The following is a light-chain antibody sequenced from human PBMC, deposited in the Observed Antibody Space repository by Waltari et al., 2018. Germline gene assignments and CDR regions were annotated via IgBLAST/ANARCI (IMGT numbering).Light chain of an antibody. CDR3: QKYYSSPHS. V-gene: IGKV3-20*01. J-gene: IGKJ2*03. CDR2: GAS. CDR1: QSVSTF. Sequence: VLLTQSPATLSLSPGERATLSCRASQSVSTFLAWYQQKPGQAPRLLIYGASTRATGIPDRFSGSGSGTDFTLIINSLEPEDFAVYYCQKYYSSPHSFGQGTKVEIK.